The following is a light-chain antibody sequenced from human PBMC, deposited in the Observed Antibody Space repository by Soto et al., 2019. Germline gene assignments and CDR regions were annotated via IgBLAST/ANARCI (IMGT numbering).Light chain of an antibody. CDR3: QQYENLPT. Sequence: DIQMPQSPFSLSESVGDRVSVTFQASQDISNYLNWYQQKPGKAPKLLIYDASNLEAGVPSRFRGSGSGTDFTFTISRLQPEDIATYYCQQYENLPTFGQGTRLEIK. CDR2: DAS. V-gene: IGKV1-33*01. CDR1: QDISNY. J-gene: IGKJ5*01.